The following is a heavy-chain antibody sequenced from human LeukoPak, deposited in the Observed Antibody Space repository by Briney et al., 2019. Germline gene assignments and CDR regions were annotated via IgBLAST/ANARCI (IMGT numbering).Heavy chain of an antibody. J-gene: IGHJ5*02. D-gene: IGHD3-10*01. CDR3: ASSYGSGSYYP. CDR1: GGSSSSYY. CDR2: IYYSGST. Sequence: SETLSLTCTVSGGSSSSYYWSWIRQPPGKGLEWIGYIYYSGSTNYNPSLKSRVTISVDTSKNQFSLKLSSVTAADTAVYYCASSYGSGSYYPWGQGTLVTVSS. V-gene: IGHV4-59*01.